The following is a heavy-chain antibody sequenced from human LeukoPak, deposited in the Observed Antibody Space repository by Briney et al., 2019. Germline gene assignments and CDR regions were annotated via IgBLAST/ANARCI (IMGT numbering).Heavy chain of an antibody. CDR1: GGSFSGYY. D-gene: IGHD1-26*01. V-gene: IGHV4-34*01. J-gene: IGHJ4*02. CDR3: ARGLPTRSFDY. CDR2: IIHSGST. Sequence: PSETLSLTCAVYGGSFSGYYWSWIRQPPGKGLEWIGEIIHSGSTNYNPSLKSRVTISVDTSKNQFSLKLSSVTAADTAVYYCARGLPTRSFDYWGQGTLVTVSS.